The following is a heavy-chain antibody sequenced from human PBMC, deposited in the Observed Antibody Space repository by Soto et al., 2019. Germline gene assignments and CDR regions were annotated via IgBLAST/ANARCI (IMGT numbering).Heavy chain of an antibody. CDR3: ARVLLSGAHYFDF. CDR2: INPNTGGT. V-gene: IGHV1-2*02. CDR1: GYTLSDHF. J-gene: IGHJ4*02. Sequence: ASVKVACKASGYTLSDHFIHWLRQAPGQGPEWMGWINPNTGGTNYAQKFQGRVTMTRDMSSGTFFLEVSSLKSDDTALYYCARVLLSGAHYFDFWGRGSLVTVSS. D-gene: IGHD7-27*01.